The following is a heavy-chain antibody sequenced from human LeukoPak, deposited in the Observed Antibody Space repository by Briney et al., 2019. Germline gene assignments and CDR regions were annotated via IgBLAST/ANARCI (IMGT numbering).Heavy chain of an antibody. CDR2: IYSGGST. D-gene: IGHD3-3*01. Sequence: AGGSVRLYGSGSGFTVSRNCMGGLPPGQGQGVEGGSVIYSGGSTYYADSVKERFAISRDNTKNTLYLQMNRLRAEDAAVYYCAREVRCVAFGVVKRYYYYYMDVWGKGTTVTVSS. V-gene: IGHV3-53*01. J-gene: IGHJ6*03. CDR3: AREVRCVAFGVVKRYYYYYMDV. CDR1: GFTVSRNC.